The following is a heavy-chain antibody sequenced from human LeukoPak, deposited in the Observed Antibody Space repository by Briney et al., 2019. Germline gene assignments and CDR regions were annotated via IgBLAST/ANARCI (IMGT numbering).Heavy chain of an antibody. CDR3: ARARTDYTFDY. CDR2: INPNSGGT. CDR1: GYTFTGYY. D-gene: IGHD4-11*01. V-gene: IGHV1-2*04. Sequence: ASVTVSCKASGYTFTGYYMHWVRQAPGQGLEWMGWINPNSGGTNYAQKFQDWVTMTRDTSISTAYMELSRLRSDDTAVYYCARARTDYTFDYWGQGTLVTVSS. J-gene: IGHJ4*02.